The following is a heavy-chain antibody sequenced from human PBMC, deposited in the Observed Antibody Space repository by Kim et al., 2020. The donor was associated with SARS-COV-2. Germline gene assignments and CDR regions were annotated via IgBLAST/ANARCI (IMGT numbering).Heavy chain of an antibody. J-gene: IGHJ4*02. CDR3: ARDRVGAIDY. V-gene: IGHV1-18*01. CDR2: NT. Sequence: NTNYAQKLQGRVTMTTDTSTSTAYMELRSLRSDDTAVYYCARDRVGAIDYWGQGTLVTVSS. D-gene: IGHD1-26*01.